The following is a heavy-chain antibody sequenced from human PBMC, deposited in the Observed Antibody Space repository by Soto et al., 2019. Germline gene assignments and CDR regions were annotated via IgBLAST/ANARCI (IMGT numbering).Heavy chain of an antibody. CDR2: ISSSGTYM. Sequence: EVQLVESGGGLVKPGGSLRLSCAASGFTFSSYAMNWVRQAPGKGLEWVSSISSSGTYMYYVDSVKGRFTISRDNAKDSLYLQMNRLRAEDTAVYYCAREEYSSTSLDYWGQGTLVTVSS. D-gene: IGHD6-6*01. J-gene: IGHJ4*02. CDR3: AREEYSSTSLDY. CDR1: GFTFSSYA. V-gene: IGHV3-21*01.